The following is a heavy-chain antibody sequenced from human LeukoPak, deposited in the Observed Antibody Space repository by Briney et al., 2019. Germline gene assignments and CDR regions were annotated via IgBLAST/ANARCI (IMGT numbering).Heavy chain of an antibody. D-gene: IGHD6-13*01. J-gene: IGHJ4*02. V-gene: IGHV3-74*01. CDR3: ASASSHRIAAGGDY. CDR1: GFIFNNYW. CDR2: VNSDGSSR. Sequence: SGGSLRLSCAASGFIFNNYWMHWVRQAPGKGLVWVSRVNSDGSSRNYADSVKGRFTISRDNAKNTLHLQMNSLRAEDTAVYYCASASSHRIAAGGDYWGQGTLVTVSS.